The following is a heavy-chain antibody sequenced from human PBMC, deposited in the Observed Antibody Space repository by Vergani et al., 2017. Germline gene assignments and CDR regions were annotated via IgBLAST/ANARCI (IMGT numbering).Heavy chain of an antibody. J-gene: IGHJ2*01. CDR2: INPNSGGT. Sequence: QVQLVQSGAEVKKPGASVKVSCKASGYTFTGYYMHWVRQAPGQGLEWMGWINPNSGGTNSAQKFQGRVTITRDTSISTAYMELSRLTSDDTAVYYCARGRTDFWGRGTLVTVSS. CDR1: GYTFTGYY. V-gene: IGHV1-2*02. CDR3: ARGRTDF.